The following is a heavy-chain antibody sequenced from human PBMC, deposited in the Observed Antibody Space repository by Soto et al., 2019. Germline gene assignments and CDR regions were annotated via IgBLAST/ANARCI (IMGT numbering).Heavy chain of an antibody. V-gene: IGHV1-69*08. D-gene: IGHD6-6*01. CDR3: TRDRIAARLGYYYYYMDV. Sequence: QVQLVQSGAEVKKPGSSVKVSCKASGGTFSSYTISWVRQAPGQGLEWMGRIIPILGIANYAQKFQARVTITADKSTSTAYMELSSLRSEDTAVYYCTRDRIAARLGYYYYYMDVWGKGTTVTVSS. CDR2: IIPILGIA. CDR1: GGTFSSYT. J-gene: IGHJ6*03.